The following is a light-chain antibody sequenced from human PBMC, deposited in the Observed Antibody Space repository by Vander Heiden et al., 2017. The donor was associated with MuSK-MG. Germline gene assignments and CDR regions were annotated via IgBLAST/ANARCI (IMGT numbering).Light chain of an antibody. J-gene: IGLJ2*01. Sequence: QSVLTQPPSASGTPGQRVTISCSGSSSNIGSKYVYWYQQHPGTAPKLLIYRSNQRPSGVPDRFSGSKSGTSASLAISGLRSEDEADYYCAAWDDSLSGVVFGGGTKLTVL. CDR2: RSN. CDR3: AAWDDSLSGVV. CDR1: SSNIGSKY. V-gene: IGLV1-47*01.